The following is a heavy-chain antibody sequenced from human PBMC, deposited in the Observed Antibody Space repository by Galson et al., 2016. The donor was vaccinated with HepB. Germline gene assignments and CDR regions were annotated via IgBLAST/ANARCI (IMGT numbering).Heavy chain of an antibody. CDR2: ISNSGST. D-gene: IGHD5-24*01. CDR3: VRTVEVASITRYNWFDP. V-gene: IGHV4-39*01. CDR1: GGSISRSSSY. J-gene: IGHJ5*02. Sequence: ETLSLTCTVSGGSISRSSSYWGWIRQPPGKGLEWILSISNSGSTYYNPSLKSRVSISVDTSKNQFSLKLTSVTAADTAVYYCVRTVEVASITRYNWFDPWGQGTLVTVSS.